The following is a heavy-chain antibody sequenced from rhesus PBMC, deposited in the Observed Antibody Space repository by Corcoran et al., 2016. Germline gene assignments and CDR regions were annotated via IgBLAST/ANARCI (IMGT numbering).Heavy chain of an antibody. J-gene: IGHJ1*01. CDR1: VGSVSDNYH. Sequence: QVQLQESGPGLVKPSETLSLTCAVPVGSVSDNYHCTWVRQPPGKGLQWMGNSYGGRGATNYNPSLNNRVTISIDTSKNQFSLKLRSVTAADTAVYYCVWSSSLSDRWAQGVLVTVSS. V-gene: IGHV4-106*01. D-gene: IGHD6-13*01. CDR3: VWSSSLSDR. CDR2: SYGGRGAT.